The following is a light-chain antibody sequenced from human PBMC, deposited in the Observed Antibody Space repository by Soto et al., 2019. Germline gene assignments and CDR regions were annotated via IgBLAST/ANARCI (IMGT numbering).Light chain of an antibody. J-gene: IGKJ1*01. CDR1: QGIGNE. Sequence: AIQMTQSPSSLSASVGDRVTITCRASQGIGNELGWYQQKPGKAPKLLIYAASSLQRGVPSRFSGSGSGTDFTLTISSLQPEDFATYYCLQDYTSPMTFGQGTKVEIK. CDR3: LQDYTSPMT. V-gene: IGKV1-6*01. CDR2: AAS.